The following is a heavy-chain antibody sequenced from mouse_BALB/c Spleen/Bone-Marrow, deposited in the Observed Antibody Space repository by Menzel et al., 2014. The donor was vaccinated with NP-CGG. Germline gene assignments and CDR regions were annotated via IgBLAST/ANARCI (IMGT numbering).Heavy chain of an antibody. Sequence: VQLQQSGAELVKPGASVKLSCTVSGFNIRDTYMHWVEQRPEQGLEWNGRIDPANGNTKYDPKFQGKATITADTSSNTAYLQLSSLTSEDTAVYYCASATTATFYAMDYWGQGTSVTVSS. D-gene: IGHD1-2*01. V-gene: IGHV14-3*02. CDR3: ASATTATFYAMDY. J-gene: IGHJ4*01. CDR1: GFNIRDTY. CDR2: IDPANGNT.